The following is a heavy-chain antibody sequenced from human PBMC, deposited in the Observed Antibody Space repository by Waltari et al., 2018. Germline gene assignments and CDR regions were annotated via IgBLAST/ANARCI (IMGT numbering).Heavy chain of an antibody. D-gene: IGHD5-12*01. Sequence: QVQLQESGPGLVKPSETLSLTCTVSGGSISSYYWSWIRQPPGKGLEWIGYIYYSGSTNYNPSLKSRVTISVDTSKNQFSLKLSSVTAADTAVYYCARGWGYVDAFDIWGQGTMVTVSS. J-gene: IGHJ3*02. CDR1: GGSISSYY. V-gene: IGHV4-59*01. CDR2: IYYSGST. CDR3: ARGWGYVDAFDI.